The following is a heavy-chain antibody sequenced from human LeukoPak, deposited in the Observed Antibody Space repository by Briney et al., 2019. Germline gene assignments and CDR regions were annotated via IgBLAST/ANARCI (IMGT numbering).Heavy chain of an antibody. Sequence: GGSLRLSCAASGFTFSDYSMNWVRQAPGKGLEWISYIGIDSGNTNYADSVKGRFTISRDNSKNTLYLQMNSLRAEDTAVYYCARGLGYDFWSGYSNWFDPWGQGTLVTVSS. D-gene: IGHD3-3*01. CDR3: ARGLGYDFWSGYSNWFDP. CDR1: GFTFSDYS. CDR2: IGIDSGNT. J-gene: IGHJ5*02. V-gene: IGHV3-48*01.